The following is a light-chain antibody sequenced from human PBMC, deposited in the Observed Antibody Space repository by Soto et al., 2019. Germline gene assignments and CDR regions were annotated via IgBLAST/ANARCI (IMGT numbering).Light chain of an antibody. CDR2: AAS. V-gene: IGKV1-39*01. CDR1: QSISSY. Sequence: DIQMTQSPSSLSASVGDRVTITCRASQSISSYLNWYQQKPGKAPKLLIYAASSLQSGVPSRFSGSGSGTDFTLTISSLQPEDFATYYCQQSYGFGQGTRLASK. CDR3: QQSYG. J-gene: IGKJ5*01.